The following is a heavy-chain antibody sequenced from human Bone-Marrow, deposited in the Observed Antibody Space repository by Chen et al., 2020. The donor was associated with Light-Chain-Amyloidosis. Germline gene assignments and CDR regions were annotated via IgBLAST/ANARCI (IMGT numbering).Heavy chain of an antibody. J-gene: IGHJ6*02. CDR3: ARADASYYYYGMDV. CDR1: GVSISSACYY. V-gene: IGHV4-31*03. CDR2: IFYSGST. Sequence: QVQLQESGPGLVRPSQTLSLTCTVSGVSISSACYYWSWIRQHPGKGLEWIGHIFYSGSTYANPSLKSRVAISVDTSKNQFSLKVSSVTAADTAVYYCARADASYYYYGMDVWGQGTTVTVSS.